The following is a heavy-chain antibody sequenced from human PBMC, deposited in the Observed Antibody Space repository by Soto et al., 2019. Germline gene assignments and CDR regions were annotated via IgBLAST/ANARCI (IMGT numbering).Heavy chain of an antibody. V-gene: IGHV4-39*01. CDR2: IYYSATT. Sequence: QLQLQESGPGLVKPSETLSLTCTVSNGSISSSNYHWGWIRQAPGKGLECIGSIYYSATTYYNPSLKSRVTISVETSKNQFSLKLSSVTAADTAVYYCARRKHGDSSGWGEFDYWGQGTLVTVSS. D-gene: IGHD6-19*01. CDR3: ARRKHGDSSGWGEFDY. CDR1: NGSISSSNYH. J-gene: IGHJ4*02.